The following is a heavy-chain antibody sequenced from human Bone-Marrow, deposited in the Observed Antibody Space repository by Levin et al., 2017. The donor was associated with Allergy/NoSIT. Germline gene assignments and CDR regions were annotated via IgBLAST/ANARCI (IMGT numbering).Heavy chain of an antibody. D-gene: IGHD3-9*01. J-gene: IGHJ6*03. Sequence: PSETLSLTCTVSGGSISSYYWSWIRQPPGKGLEWIGYIYYSGSTNYNPSLKSRVTISVDTSKNQFSLKLSAVTAADTAVYYCARHGTNYDILTGQGPYYYYMDVWGKGTAVTVSS. CDR3: ARHGTNYDILTGQGPYYYYMDV. CDR2: IYYSGST. CDR1: GGSISSYY. V-gene: IGHV4-59*08.